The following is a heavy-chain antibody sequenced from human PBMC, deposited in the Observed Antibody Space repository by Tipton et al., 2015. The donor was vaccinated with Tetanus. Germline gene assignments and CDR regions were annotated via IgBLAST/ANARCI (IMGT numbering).Heavy chain of an antibody. Sequence: TLSLTCTVSGVSISSGDYCWSWIRQPPGKGLEWIGYIYDSGNTYYNPSLKSRLSISVDTSKNQFSLKVTSVTAADTAVYYCGRVMGGATVDPWGQGTLVTVSS. CDR3: GRVMGGATVDP. J-gene: IGHJ5*02. CDR2: IYDSGNT. V-gene: IGHV4-31*03. CDR1: GVSISSGDYC. D-gene: IGHD1-26*01.